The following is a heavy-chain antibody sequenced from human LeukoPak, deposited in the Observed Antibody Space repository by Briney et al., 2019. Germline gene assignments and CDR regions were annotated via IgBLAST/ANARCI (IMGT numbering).Heavy chain of an antibody. V-gene: IGHV3-23*01. D-gene: IGHD3-22*01. CDR1: GLSFSSFA. CDR2: ITGGGEA. Sequence: GGSLRLSCVASGLSFSSFAMTWVRQAPGKGLEWVSEITGGGEANHADSVKGRFTVSRDNSKNTLYLQMNSLRVEDTAVYFCAKRGVVIRVILVGFHKEAYYFDSWGQGALVTVSS. CDR3: AKRGVVIRVILVGFHKEAYYFDS. J-gene: IGHJ4*02.